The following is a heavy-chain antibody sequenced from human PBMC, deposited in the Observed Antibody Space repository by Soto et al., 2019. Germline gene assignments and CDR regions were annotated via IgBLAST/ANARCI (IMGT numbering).Heavy chain of an antibody. CDR1: GFTFSGYG. D-gene: IGHD4-4*01. Sequence: GGSLNLSCTGSGFTFSGYGMHWVRQAPGKGLEWVAVISYDGSNKYYADSVKGRFTISRDNSKNTLYLQMDSLRGEDTAVYYCVRGGSNYASWGQGTLVTVSS. CDR3: VRGGSNYAS. CDR2: ISYDGSNK. V-gene: IGHV3-30-3*01. J-gene: IGHJ5*02.